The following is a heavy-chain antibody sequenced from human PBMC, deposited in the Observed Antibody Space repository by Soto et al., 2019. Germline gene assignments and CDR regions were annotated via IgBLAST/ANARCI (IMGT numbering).Heavy chain of an antibody. J-gene: IGHJ2*01. CDR3: ARNGPTVTPLYWYFDL. Sequence: ASVKVSCKASVYTFTSYDINWVRQATGQGLEWMGWMNPNSGNTGYAQKFQGRVTMTRNTSISTAYMELSSLRSEDTAVYYCARNGPTVTPLYWYFDLWGRGTLVTVSS. CDR2: MNPNSGNT. V-gene: IGHV1-8*01. CDR1: VYTFTSYD. D-gene: IGHD4-17*01.